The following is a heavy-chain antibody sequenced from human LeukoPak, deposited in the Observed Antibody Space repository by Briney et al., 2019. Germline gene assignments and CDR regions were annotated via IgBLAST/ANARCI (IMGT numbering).Heavy chain of an antibody. D-gene: IGHD1-26*01. Sequence: GGSLRLSCAASGFTFSSYAMSWVRQGPGKGLEWVSAISGSGGSTYYADSVKGRFTISRDNSKNTLYLQRNSLRAEDTAVYYCAKDERGSYYSYFDYWGQGTLVTVSS. V-gene: IGHV3-23*01. CDR3: AKDERGSYYSYFDY. CDR1: GFTFSSYA. J-gene: IGHJ4*02. CDR2: ISGSGGST.